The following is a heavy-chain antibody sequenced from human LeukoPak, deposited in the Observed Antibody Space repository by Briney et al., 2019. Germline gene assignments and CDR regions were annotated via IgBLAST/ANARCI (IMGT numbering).Heavy chain of an antibody. CDR1: GGSISSYY. D-gene: IGHD2-15*01. CDR3: AFSSYYYYYGMDV. V-gene: IGHV4-59*12. CDR2: IYYSGST. J-gene: IGHJ6*02. Sequence: KPSETLSLTCTVPGGSISSYYWSWIRQPPGKGLEWIGYIYYSGSTNYNPSLKSRVTISVDTSKNQFSLKLSSVTAADTAVYYCAFSSYYYYYGMDVWGQGTTVTVSS.